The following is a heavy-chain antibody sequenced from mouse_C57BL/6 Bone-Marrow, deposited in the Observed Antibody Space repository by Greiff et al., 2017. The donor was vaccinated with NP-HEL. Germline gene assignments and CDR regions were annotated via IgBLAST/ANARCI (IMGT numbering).Heavy chain of an antibody. CDR1: GFTFSSYA. V-gene: IGHV5-4*01. CDR2: ISAGGSYT. Sequence: EVQGVESGGGLVKPGGSLKLSCAASGFTFSSYAMSWVRQTPEKRLEWVATISAGGSYTYYPDNVKGRFTISRDNAKNNLYLQLSHLKSEDTAMYYCARDGSAWFAYWGQGTLVTVSA. J-gene: IGHJ3*01. CDR3: ARDGSAWFAY.